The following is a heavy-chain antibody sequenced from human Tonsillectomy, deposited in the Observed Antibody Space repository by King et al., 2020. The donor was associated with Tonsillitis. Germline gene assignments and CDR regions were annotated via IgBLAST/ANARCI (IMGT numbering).Heavy chain of an antibody. D-gene: IGHD5-18*01. CDR2: ISWDGGST. Sequence: VQLVESGGVVVQPGGSLRLSCAASGFTFDDYTMHWVRQAPGKGLEWVSLISWDGGSTYYADSVKGRFTISRDNSKNSLYLQMNSLRTEDTALYYCAKDILPGRVVDPAMASAGMDVWGQGTTVTVSS. CDR3: AKDILPGRVVDPAMASAGMDV. V-gene: IGHV3-43*01. CDR1: GFTFDDYT. J-gene: IGHJ6*02.